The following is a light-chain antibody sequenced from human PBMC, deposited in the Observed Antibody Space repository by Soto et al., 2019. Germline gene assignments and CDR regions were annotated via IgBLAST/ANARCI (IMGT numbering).Light chain of an antibody. CDR1: QSVSSSY. Sequence: EIVLTQSPGTLSLSPGERATLSCRASQSVSSSYLVWYQQKPGQAPRLLIYGASSRATGIPDRFSGSGSGTDFTLTISRLEPEDFAVYYCQQYESSPITFGRGTRLEIK. CDR3: QQYESSPIT. J-gene: IGKJ5*01. CDR2: GAS. V-gene: IGKV3-20*01.